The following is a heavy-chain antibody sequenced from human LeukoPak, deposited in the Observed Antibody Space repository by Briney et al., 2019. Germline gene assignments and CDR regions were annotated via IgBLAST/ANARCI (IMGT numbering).Heavy chain of an antibody. D-gene: IGHD3-10*01. Sequence: SETLSLTCAVSGGSISSSNWWSWVRQPPGKGLEWIGEIYHSGSTNYNPSPKSRVTISVDKSKNQFSLKLSSVTAADTAVYYCASLVMVRGAQTVTVDYWGQGTLVTVSS. CDR1: GGSISSSNW. CDR2: IYHSGST. CDR3: ASLVMVRGAQTVTVDY. J-gene: IGHJ4*02. V-gene: IGHV4-4*02.